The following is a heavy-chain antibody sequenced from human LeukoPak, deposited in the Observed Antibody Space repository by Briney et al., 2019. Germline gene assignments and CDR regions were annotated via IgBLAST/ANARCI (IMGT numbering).Heavy chain of an antibody. J-gene: IGHJ4*02. V-gene: IGHV3-23*01. CDR1: GFTFSSYA. Sequence: PGGSLRLSCAASGFTFSSYAMSWVRQAPVKGLEWVSAISGSGGSTYYADSVKGRFTISRDNSKNTLYLQMNSLRAEDTAVYYCAKDQSYPSYDSSRYSYYFDYWGQGTLVTVSS. D-gene: IGHD3-22*01. CDR2: ISGSGGST. CDR3: AKDQSYPSYDSSRYSYYFDY.